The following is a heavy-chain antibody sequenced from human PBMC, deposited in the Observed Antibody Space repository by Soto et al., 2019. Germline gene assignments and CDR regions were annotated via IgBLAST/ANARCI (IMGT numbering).Heavy chain of an antibody. J-gene: IGHJ5*02. D-gene: IGHD2-21*02. CDR3: ARGTPCGGDCYRWFDP. Sequence: PSETLSLTCSGYGGSFSGYYWSWIRQPPGKGLEWIGEINHSGSTNYNPSLKSRVTISVDTSKNQFSLKLSSVTAADTAVYYCARGTPCGGDCYRWFDPWGQGSLVTVS. V-gene: IGHV4-34*01. CDR2: INHSGST. CDR1: GGSFSGYY.